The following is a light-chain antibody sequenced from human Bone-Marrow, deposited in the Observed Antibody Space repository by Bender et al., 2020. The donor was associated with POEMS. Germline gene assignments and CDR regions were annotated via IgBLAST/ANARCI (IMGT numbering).Light chain of an antibody. J-gene: IGLJ3*02. CDR1: SSKFGSYP. V-gene: IGLV1-44*01. CDR2: NNS. CDR3: ATWEDSMNGWV. Sequence: QSVLTQPPSASGTPGQRVTISCSGSSSKFGSYPVNWYQQLPGAAPKLVIFNNSQRPSGVPDRFSGSNSGTSASLAISGLLSDDKAEFYCATWEDSMNGWVFGGGTKLTVL.